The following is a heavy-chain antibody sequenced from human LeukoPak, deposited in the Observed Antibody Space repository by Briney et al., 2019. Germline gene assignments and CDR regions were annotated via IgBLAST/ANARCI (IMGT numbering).Heavy chain of an antibody. Sequence: YPSETLSLTCAVYGGSFSGYYWSWIRQPPGKGLEWIGYIYYSGSTNYNPSLKSRVTISVDTSKNQFSLKLSSVTAADTAVYYCARHTVTATFDYWGQGTLVTVSS. J-gene: IGHJ4*02. CDR3: ARHTVTATFDY. D-gene: IGHD2-21*02. V-gene: IGHV4-59*08. CDR2: IYYSGST. CDR1: GGSFSGYY.